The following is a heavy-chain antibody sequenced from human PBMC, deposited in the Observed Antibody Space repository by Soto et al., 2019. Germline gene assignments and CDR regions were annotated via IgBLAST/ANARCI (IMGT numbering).Heavy chain of an antibody. J-gene: IGHJ6*02. Sequence: QVQLVQSGAEVKKPGSSVKVSCKASGGTFSSYAISWVRQAPGQGLEWMGGIIPIFGTANYAQKFQGRVTMTADESTSTAYMELSSLRSEDTAVYYCARGRAAYDFWSGYSNYYYYGMDVWGQGTTVTVSS. CDR1: GGTFSSYA. V-gene: IGHV1-69*01. CDR3: ARGRAAYDFWSGYSNYYYYGMDV. CDR2: IIPIFGTA. D-gene: IGHD3-3*01.